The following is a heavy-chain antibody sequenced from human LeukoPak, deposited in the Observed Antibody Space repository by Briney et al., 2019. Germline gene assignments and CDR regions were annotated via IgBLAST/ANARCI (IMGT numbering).Heavy chain of an antibody. J-gene: IGHJ6*03. CDR1: GFTFSSYW. D-gene: IGHD2-2*01. CDR3: ARDQSRYCSITSCPEYYYYMDV. V-gene: IGHV3-7*01. CDR2: IKQDGSEK. Sequence: GGSLRLSCAASGFTFSSYWMSWVRQAPGKGLEWVANIKQDGSEKYYVDSVKGRFTISRDNAKNSLYLQMNSLRAEDTAVYYCARDQSRYCSITSCPEYYYYMDVWGKGTTVTVSS.